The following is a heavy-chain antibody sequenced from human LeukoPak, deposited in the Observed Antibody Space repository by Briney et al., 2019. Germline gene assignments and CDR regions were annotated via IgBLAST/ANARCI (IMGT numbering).Heavy chain of an antibody. CDR3: ARGSSSSPDFDY. CDR2: ISSSSSYI. J-gene: IGHJ4*02. D-gene: IGHD6-6*01. Sequence: GGSLRLSCAASGFTFSSYSMNWVRQAPGKGLEWVSSISSSSSYIYYADSVKGRFTISRDNAKNSLYLQMNSLRAEDTAVYYCARGSSSSPDFDYWGQGTLVTVSS. CDR1: GFTFSSYS. V-gene: IGHV3-21*01.